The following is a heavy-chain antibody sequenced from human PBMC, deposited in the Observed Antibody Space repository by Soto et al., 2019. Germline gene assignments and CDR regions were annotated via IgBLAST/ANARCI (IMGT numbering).Heavy chain of an antibody. D-gene: IGHD2-2*01. J-gene: IGHJ5*01. V-gene: IGHV3-7*01. Sequence: PGGSLRLSCAASGFTFSSYWMSWVRQAPGKGLEWVANIKQDGSEKYYVDSVKGRFTISRDNAKNSLYLQMNSLRAEDTAVYYCARSVVVPAAMFILNWFDPWGQGTTVTVSS. CDR1: GFTFSSYW. CDR3: ARSVVVPAAMFILNWFDP. CDR2: IKQDGSEK.